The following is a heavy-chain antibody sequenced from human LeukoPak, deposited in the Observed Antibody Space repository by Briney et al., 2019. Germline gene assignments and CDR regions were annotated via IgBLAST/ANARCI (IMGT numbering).Heavy chain of an antibody. Sequence: AGGSLRLSCAASGFTFNDYAMHWVRLVPGKGLEWVSGINWDSGSIGYADSVKGRFTISRENAKKSLYLQMNSLRPEDTALYYCAKLLGPRMLHDAFDIWSQGTLVTVSS. CDR1: GFTFNDYA. CDR3: AKLLGPRMLHDAFDI. D-gene: IGHD3-16*01. CDR2: INWDSGSI. J-gene: IGHJ3*02. V-gene: IGHV3-9*01.